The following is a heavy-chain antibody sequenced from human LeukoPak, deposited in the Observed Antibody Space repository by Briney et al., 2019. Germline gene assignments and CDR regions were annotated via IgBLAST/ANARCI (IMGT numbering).Heavy chain of an antibody. CDR1: GFTFSSYT. Sequence: GGSLRLSCAASGFTFSSYTMSWVRQAPGKGLEWVSGISGSGDNTYYADSVKGRLTISRDNSKNTLYVQVNSLGTEDTAAYHCAKGSYYDSSGSFYFDYWGQGTLVTVSS. CDR2: ISGSGDNT. J-gene: IGHJ4*02. V-gene: IGHV3-23*01. D-gene: IGHD3-22*01. CDR3: AKGSYYDSSGSFYFDY.